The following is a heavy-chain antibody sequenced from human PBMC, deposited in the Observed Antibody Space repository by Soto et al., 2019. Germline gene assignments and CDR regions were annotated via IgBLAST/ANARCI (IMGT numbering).Heavy chain of an antibody. D-gene: IGHD5-18*01. CDR2: IDPSDSYT. V-gene: IGHV5-10-1*01. J-gene: IGHJ6*02. Sequence: EVQLVQSGAEVKKPGESLRISCKGSGYSFTSYWISWVRQMPGKGLEWMGRIDPSDSYTNYSPSFQGHVTISADKSISTAYLQWSSLKASATAMYYCARTSMQSRGYSYGHGGMDVWGQGTKVTVSS. CDR3: ARTSMQSRGYSYGHGGMDV. CDR1: GYSFTSYW.